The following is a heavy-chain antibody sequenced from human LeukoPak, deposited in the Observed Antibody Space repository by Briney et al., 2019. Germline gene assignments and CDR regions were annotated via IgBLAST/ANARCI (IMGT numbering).Heavy chain of an antibody. CDR2: ISYDGSNK. J-gene: IGHJ4*02. CDR3: ARAGRGVTLYTDY. CDR1: GFTFSSYA. V-gene: IGHV3-30*04. D-gene: IGHD3-10*01. Sequence: GGSLRLSCAASGFTFSSYAMLWVRQAPGKGLEWVAVISYDGSNKYYADSVKGRFTISRDNSKNTLYLQMNSLSAEDTAVYYCARAGRGVTLYTDYWGQGTLVTVSS.